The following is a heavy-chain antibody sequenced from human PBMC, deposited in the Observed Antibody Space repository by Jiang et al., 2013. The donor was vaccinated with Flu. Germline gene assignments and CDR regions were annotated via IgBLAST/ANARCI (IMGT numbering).Heavy chain of an antibody. Sequence: GSGLVKPSETLSLTCTVSGYSISSGYYWGWIRQPPGKGLEWIGSIYHSGSTYYNPSLKSRVTISVDTSKNQFSLKLSSVTAADTAVYYCAAITSYYYYYGMDVVGPRDHGHRLL. D-gene: IGHD1-20*01. J-gene: IGHJ6*02. V-gene: IGHV4-38-2*02. CDR2: IYHSGST. CDR3: AAITSYYYYYGMDV. CDR1: GYSISSGYY.